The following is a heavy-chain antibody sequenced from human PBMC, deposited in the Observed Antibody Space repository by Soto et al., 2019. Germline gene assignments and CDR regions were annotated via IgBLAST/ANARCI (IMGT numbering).Heavy chain of an antibody. CDR3: ARLSYGYCSGGSCYDI. V-gene: IGHV4-34*01. CDR1: GGSFSDYY. D-gene: IGHD2-15*01. J-gene: IGHJ3*02. Sequence: SETLSLACAVYGGSFSDYYWSWIRQPPGKGLQWIGEVNHSGSTNYNPSLKSRVTISLDTSKNQFSLKLSSVTAADTAVYYCARLSYGYCSGGSCYDIRGQGTMVTVSS. CDR2: VNHSGST.